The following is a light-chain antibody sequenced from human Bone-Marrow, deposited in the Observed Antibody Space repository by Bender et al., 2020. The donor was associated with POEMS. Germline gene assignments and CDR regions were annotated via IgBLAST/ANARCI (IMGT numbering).Light chain of an antibody. CDR3: QVWDSSAGGL. CDR1: KLGDKY. V-gene: IGLV3-1*01. Sequence: SYELTQPPSVSVSPGQTASITCSGDKLGDKYVCWYQQKPGQSPMVVIYQDSLRPSGIPERFSGSSSANTATLTISGTQALDEADYYCQVWDSSAGGLFGGGTKLTVL. CDR2: QDS. J-gene: IGLJ2*01.